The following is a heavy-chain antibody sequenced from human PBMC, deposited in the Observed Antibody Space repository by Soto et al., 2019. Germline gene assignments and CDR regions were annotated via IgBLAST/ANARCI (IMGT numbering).Heavy chain of an antibody. J-gene: IGHJ4*02. CDR2: ISRDETYK. Sequence: QVQVVESGGGVVQPGGSLKLSCAASGFTFSNYGMHWVRQAPGKGLEWVAVISRDETYKDYADSVRGRFTISRDNSENTLYLQMISLRAQVAAVYFCATDIWVDGYRYLDSWGQGTLATVSS. CDR1: GFTFSNYG. D-gene: IGHD5-12*01. V-gene: IGHV3-33*01. CDR3: ATDIWVDGYRYLDS.